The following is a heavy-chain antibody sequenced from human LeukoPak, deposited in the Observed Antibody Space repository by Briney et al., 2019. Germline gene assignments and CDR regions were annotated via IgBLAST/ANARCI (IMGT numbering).Heavy chain of an antibody. D-gene: IGHD6-13*01. Sequence: ASVKVSCKASGYTFTGYYMHWVRQAPGQGLEWMGWINPSSGGTNYAQKFQGRVTMTRDTSISTAYMELSRLRSDDTAVYYCARAGDSSSWIFQHWGQGTLVTVSS. CDR3: ARAGDSSSWIFQH. J-gene: IGHJ1*01. CDR2: INPSSGGT. CDR1: GYTFTGYY. V-gene: IGHV1-2*02.